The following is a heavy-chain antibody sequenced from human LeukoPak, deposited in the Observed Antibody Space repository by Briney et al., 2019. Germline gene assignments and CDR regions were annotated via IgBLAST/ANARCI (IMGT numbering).Heavy chain of an antibody. CDR1: GGSLSNYQ. Sequence: KPSETLSLTCAVNGGSLSNYQWTWIRQSPEKGLEWIGKINHVGSSNYNPSLKSRVAVSLEAPKNQFSLELRSVTAADTAVYYCARGVSTLSDTGDYGGGYYYFDNWGQGILVTVSS. D-gene: IGHD4-17*01. CDR3: ARGVSTLSDTGDYGGGYYYFDN. CDR2: INHVGSS. J-gene: IGHJ4*02. V-gene: IGHV4-34*01.